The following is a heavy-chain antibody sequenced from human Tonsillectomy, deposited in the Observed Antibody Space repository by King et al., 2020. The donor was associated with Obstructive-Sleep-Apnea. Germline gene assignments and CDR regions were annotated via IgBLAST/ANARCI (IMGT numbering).Heavy chain of an antibody. CDR2: IYYSGST. D-gene: IGHD5-24*01. V-gene: IGHV4-30-4*01. Sequence: VQLQESGPGLVKPSQTLSLTCTVSGGSISSGDYYWNWIRQPPGKGLEWIGYIYYSGSTYYNPSLKSRVTISLDTSKNQFSLKVNSMTDADTAVYYCARKGKWLQSLPLDYWGQGTLVTVSA. CDR1: GGSISSGDYY. J-gene: IGHJ4*02. CDR3: ARKGKWLQSLPLDY.